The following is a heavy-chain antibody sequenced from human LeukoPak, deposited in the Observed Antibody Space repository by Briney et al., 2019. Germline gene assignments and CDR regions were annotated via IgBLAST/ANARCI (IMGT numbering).Heavy chain of an antibody. CDR3: ASRCSSTSCFDY. V-gene: IGHV3-21*01. CDR1: GFTFSSYS. D-gene: IGHD2-2*01. Sequence: PGGSLRLSCAASGFTFSSYSMNWVRQAPGKGLEWVSSISSSSSYIYYADSVKGRFTISRDNAKNSLYLQMNSLRAEDTAVYYCASRCSSTSCFDYWGQGTLVTVSS. J-gene: IGHJ4*02. CDR2: ISSSSSYI.